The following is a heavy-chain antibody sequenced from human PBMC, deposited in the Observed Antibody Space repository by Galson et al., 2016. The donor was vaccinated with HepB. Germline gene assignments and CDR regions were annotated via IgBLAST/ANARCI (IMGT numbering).Heavy chain of an antibody. CDR2: INSDGSST. CDR1: GFTFSRYW. V-gene: IGHV3-74*01. J-gene: IGHJ4*02. CDR3: ASSVRGSGSPPGGY. D-gene: IGHD3-10*01. Sequence: SLRLSCAASGFTFSRYWMHWVRQAPGTGLVWVSRINSDGSSTGFADSVKGRFTISRDNAKNTLYLQMNSLRAEDTAVYYCASSVRGSGSPPGGYWGQGILVTVSS.